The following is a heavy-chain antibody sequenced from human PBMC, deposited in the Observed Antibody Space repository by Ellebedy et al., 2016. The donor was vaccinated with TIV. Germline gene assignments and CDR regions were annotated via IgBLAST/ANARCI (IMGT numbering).Heavy chain of an antibody. D-gene: IGHD3-10*01. CDR2: IYYSGST. J-gene: IGHJ6*02. CDR1: GGSISSYY. V-gene: IGHV4-59*01. Sequence: MPSETLSLTCTVSGGSISSYYWSWIRQPPGKGLEWIGYIYYSGSTNYNPSLKSRVTISVDTSKNQFSLKLSSVTAADTAVYYCARDSRDITMVRGVIDYYYYGMDVWGQGTTVTVSS. CDR3: ARDSRDITMVRGVIDYYYYGMDV.